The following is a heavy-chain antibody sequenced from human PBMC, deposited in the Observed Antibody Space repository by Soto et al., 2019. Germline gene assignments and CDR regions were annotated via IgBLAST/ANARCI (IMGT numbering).Heavy chain of an antibody. J-gene: IGHJ3*02. Sequence: ASETLSLTCTVSGGSISSGDYYWSWIRQPPGKGLEWIGYIYYSGSTYYNPSLKSRVTISVDTSKNQFSLKLSSVTAADTAVYYCARDPLGATNAFEIWGQGTMVTVSS. CDR3: ARDPLGATNAFEI. D-gene: IGHD1-26*01. CDR1: GGSISSGDYY. CDR2: IYYSGST. V-gene: IGHV4-30-4*01.